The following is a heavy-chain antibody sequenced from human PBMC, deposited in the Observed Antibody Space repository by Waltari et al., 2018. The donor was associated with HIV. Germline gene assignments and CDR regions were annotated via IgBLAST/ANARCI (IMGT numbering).Heavy chain of an antibody. D-gene: IGHD3-10*02. CDR3: IRDMFGEYDY. Sequence: EVQLEESGGASVQPGGSLRLSCAASGFSISRYWMHWVRQPPGKGLVWVSRMNEDGNRIDDAGSVRGRFTISRDSAKNTLFLQMNSLRDEDTAMYYCIRDMFGEYDYWGQGALVTVSS. V-gene: IGHV3-74*01. CDR2: MNEDGNRI. J-gene: IGHJ4*02. CDR1: GFSISRYW.